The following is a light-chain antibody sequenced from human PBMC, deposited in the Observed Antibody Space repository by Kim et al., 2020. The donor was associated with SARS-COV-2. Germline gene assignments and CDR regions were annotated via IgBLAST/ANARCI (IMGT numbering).Light chain of an antibody. J-gene: IGLJ3*02. CDR2: EVT. CDR1: SRDIGGYNY. CDR3: SSYAANRSWV. Sequence: RSIHTSCHGTSRDIGGYNYVSWYRQEPGKAPKLMIYEVTKRPSGVSNRLSGSKSGTTASLTISGLQAEDEADYFCSSYAANRSWVFGGGTKVTVL. V-gene: IGLV2-14*01.